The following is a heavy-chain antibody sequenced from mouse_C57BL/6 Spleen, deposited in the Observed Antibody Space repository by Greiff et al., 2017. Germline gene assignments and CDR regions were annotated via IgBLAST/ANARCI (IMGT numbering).Heavy chain of an antibody. CDR3: TEYGKGNAMDY. CDR2: IDPETGGT. Sequence: QVQLKESGAELVRPGASVTLSCKASGYTFTDYEMHWVKQTPVHGLEWIGAIDPETGGTAYNQKFKGKAILTADKSSSTAYMELRSLTSEDSAVYYCTEYGKGNAMDYWGQGTSVTVSS. V-gene: IGHV1-15*01. CDR1: GYTFTDYE. D-gene: IGHD2-10*02. J-gene: IGHJ4*01.